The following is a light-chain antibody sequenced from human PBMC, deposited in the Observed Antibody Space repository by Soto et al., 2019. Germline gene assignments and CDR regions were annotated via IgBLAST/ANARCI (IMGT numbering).Light chain of an antibody. CDR1: QSLFYSSNNKNY. CDR3: QQYQTTLPFT. Sequence: DIVMTQSPDSLAVSLGERATINCKSSQSLFYSSNNKNYLAWYQQKPGQPPKLLIYWASIREFGVPDRFSGSGSGTDFTLTISSRQAEDVAVYYCQQYQTTLPFTFGPGTKVEIK. V-gene: IGKV4-1*01. J-gene: IGKJ3*01. CDR2: WAS.